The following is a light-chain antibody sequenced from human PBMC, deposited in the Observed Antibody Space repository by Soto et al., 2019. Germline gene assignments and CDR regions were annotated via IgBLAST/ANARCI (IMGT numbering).Light chain of an antibody. CDR2: GDN. CDR1: SSNIGTIT. J-gene: IGLJ3*02. Sequence: QSVLAQPPSASGTPGQRVTISCSGSSSNIGTITVNWYQHLPGTAPKLLIYGDNQRPSGVPDRFSGSKSGTSASLAINGLQSEDEADYYCAAWDDSLSGWVFGGGTKLTVL. V-gene: IGLV1-44*01. CDR3: AAWDDSLSGWV.